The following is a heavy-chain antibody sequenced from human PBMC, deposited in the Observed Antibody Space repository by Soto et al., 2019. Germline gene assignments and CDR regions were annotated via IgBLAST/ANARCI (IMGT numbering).Heavy chain of an antibody. Sequence: ETLSLTCTVSGGSISSYYWSWIRQPPGKGLEWIGYIYYSGSTNYNPSLKSRVTISVDTSKNQFSLKLSSVTAADTAVYYGARGRIQLWYPFDYWGQGTLVTVSS. V-gene: IGHV4-59*01. CDR2: IYYSGST. D-gene: IGHD5-18*01. CDR3: ARGRIQLWYPFDY. CDR1: GGSISSYY. J-gene: IGHJ4*02.